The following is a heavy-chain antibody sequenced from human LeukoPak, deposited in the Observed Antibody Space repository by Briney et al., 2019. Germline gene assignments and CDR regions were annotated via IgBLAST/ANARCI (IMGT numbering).Heavy chain of an antibody. V-gene: IGHV4-34*01. D-gene: IGHD3-3*01. CDR1: GGSLSGYY. J-gene: IGHJ5*02. CDR2: INHSGST. CDR3: ARVDHYDFWVFP. Sequence: SETLSLTCAVYGGSLSGYYWSWIRQPPGKGLEWIGEINHSGSTNYNPSLKSRVTISVDTSKNQFSLKLSSVTAADTAVYYCARVDHYDFWVFPWGQGTLVTVSS.